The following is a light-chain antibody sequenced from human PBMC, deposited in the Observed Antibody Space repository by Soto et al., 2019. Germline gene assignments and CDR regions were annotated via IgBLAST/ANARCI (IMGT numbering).Light chain of an antibody. Sequence: EILLTQSPGPLSLSPGERATLSCRASQSGHNNYLAWYQQKPGQAPRLLIYGAFNRAAGIPARFSGSGSGTDFTLTISSLEPEDSSVYYCQQRNIWPPVTFGQGTRRRL. CDR1: QSGHNNY. CDR3: QQRNIWPPVT. J-gene: IGKJ5*01. CDR2: GAF. V-gene: IGKV3D-20*02.